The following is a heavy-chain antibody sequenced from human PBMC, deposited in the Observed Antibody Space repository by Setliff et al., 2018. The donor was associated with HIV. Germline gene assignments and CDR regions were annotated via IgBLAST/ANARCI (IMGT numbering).Heavy chain of an antibody. D-gene: IGHD3-10*01. CDR2: IYYTGSA. J-gene: IGHJ6*03. Sequence: PSETLSLTCSVSADSITNTLYSWGWIRQPPGKGLECIGTIYYTGSASYNPSLKSRVTISVDRSKNQFSLRLTSVTAADTAVYYCSRYYFGSASRNFYQFMDVWGKGTTVTVSS. CDR1: ADSITNTLYS. V-gene: IGHV4-39*01. CDR3: SRYYFGSASRNFYQFMDV.